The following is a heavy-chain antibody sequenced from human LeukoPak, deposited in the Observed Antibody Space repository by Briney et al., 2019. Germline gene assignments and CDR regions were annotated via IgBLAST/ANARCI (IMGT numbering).Heavy chain of an antibody. CDR3: ARGGVLGSENYSIYSY. V-gene: IGHV3-21*04. D-gene: IGHD3-10*02. J-gene: IGHJ4*02. CDR2: ISSSSSYI. CDR1: GFTFSSYS. Sequence: GGSLRLSCAASGFTFSSYSMNWVRQAPGKGLEWVSSISSSSSYIYYADSVKGRFTISRDNSKNTVYLQMNSLRAEDTAIYYCARGGVLGSENYSIYSYWGQGTLVTVSS.